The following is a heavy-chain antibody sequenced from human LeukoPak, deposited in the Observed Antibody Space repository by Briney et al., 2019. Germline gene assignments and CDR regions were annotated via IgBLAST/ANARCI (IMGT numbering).Heavy chain of an antibody. Sequence: PGGSLRLSCAASGFTVSSNYMSWVRQAPGKGPEWDSVIYSGGSTYYADSVKGRFTISRDNSKNTLYLQMNSLRAEDTAVYYCARAPPHDAFDIWGQGTMVTVSS. CDR1: GFTVSSNY. V-gene: IGHV3-53*01. CDR2: IYSGGST. D-gene: IGHD1-14*01. J-gene: IGHJ3*02. CDR3: ARAPPHDAFDI.